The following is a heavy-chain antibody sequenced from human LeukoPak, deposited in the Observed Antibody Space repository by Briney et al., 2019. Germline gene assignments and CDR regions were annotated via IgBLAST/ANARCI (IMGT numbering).Heavy chain of an antibody. J-gene: IGHJ4*02. CDR3: ANREEGDFWSGYVY. Sequence: GGSLRLSCAASGFTFSSYAMSWVRQAPGKGLEWVSAISGSGGSTYYADSVKGRFTISRDNSKNTLYLQMNSLRAEDTAVYYCANREEGDFWSGYVYWGQGTLVTVSS. V-gene: IGHV3-23*01. CDR1: GFTFSSYA. D-gene: IGHD3-3*01. CDR2: ISGSGGST.